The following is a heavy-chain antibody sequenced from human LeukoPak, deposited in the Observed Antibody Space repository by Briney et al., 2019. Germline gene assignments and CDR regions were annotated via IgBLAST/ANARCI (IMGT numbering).Heavy chain of an antibody. V-gene: IGHV3-33*01. Sequence: GRSLRLSCAASGFTFSSYGMHWVRQAPGKGLEWVAVIWYDGSNKYYADSVKCRFTISRHNSKNTLYLQMNSLRAEDTAVYYCARDRAAAFDIWGQGTMVTVSS. CDR2: IWYDGSNK. CDR3: ARDRAAAFDI. CDR1: GFTFSSYG. J-gene: IGHJ3*02. D-gene: IGHD6-25*01.